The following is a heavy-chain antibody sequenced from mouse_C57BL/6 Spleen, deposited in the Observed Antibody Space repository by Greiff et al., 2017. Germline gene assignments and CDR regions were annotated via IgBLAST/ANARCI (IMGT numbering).Heavy chain of an antibody. D-gene: IGHD1-1*02. Sequence: EVKVVESEGGLVQPGSSMKLSCTASGFTFSDYYMAWVRQVPEKGLEWVANINYDGSSTYYLDSLKSRFIISRDNAKNILYLQMSSLKSEDTATYYCARDGVATYDMDYWGQGTSVTVSS. CDR1: GFTFSDYY. J-gene: IGHJ4*01. CDR3: ARDGVATYDMDY. V-gene: IGHV5-16*01. CDR2: INYDGSST.